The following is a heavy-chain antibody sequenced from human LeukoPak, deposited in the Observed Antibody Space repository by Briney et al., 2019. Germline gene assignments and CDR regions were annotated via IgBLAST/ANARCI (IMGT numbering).Heavy chain of an antibody. CDR2: IYTSGST. CDR3: ARGRNDYGDLRFLGYFDY. J-gene: IGHJ4*02. D-gene: IGHD4-17*01. V-gene: IGHV4-61*02. CDR1: GGSISSGSYY. Sequence: SQTLSLTCTVSGGSISSGSYYWGWLRQPAGKGLEWIGRIYTSGSTNYNPSLKSRVTISVDTSKNQFSLKLSSVTAADTAVYYCARGRNDYGDLRFLGYFDYWGQGTLVTVSS.